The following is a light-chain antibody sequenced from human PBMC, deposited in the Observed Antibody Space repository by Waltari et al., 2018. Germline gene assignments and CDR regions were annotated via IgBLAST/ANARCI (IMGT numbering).Light chain of an antibody. Sequence: QSLLTQPPSVSGTSGQSVTISCSGSRSNLGTNVVSWYQQLPGTAPKLLIHSNNKRPSGVPDRVSCSKSGTSASLAISGLQSEDEGDYYCSAWDDSLNGHMIFGGGTKLIGL. CDR3: SAWDDSLNGHMI. CDR2: SNN. V-gene: IGLV1-44*01. CDR1: RSNLGTNV. J-gene: IGLJ2*01.